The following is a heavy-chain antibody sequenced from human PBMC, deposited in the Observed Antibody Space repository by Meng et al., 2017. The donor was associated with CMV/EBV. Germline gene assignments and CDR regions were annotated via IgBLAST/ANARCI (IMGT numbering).Heavy chain of an antibody. CDR1: GVSFSGYY. Sequence: SQTLSLTCAVYGVSFSGYYCSWIRQPPGKGLEWIGEINHSGSTNDNTSLKSRVTISVDTSKKQFSLKLSSVTAAETAVYYCARGLKKNRDIIVVPAASRNAFDIWGQGKMVTVSS. D-gene: IGHD2-2*01. CDR2: INHSGST. CDR3: ARGLKKNRDIIVVPAASRNAFDI. V-gene: IGHV4-34*01. J-gene: IGHJ3*02.